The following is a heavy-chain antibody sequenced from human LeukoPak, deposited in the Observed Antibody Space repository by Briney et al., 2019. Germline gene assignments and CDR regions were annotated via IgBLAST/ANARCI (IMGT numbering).Heavy chain of an antibody. D-gene: IGHD6-13*01. CDR2: INWDGRRT. Sequence: GGPLSLPCAASGLNYDDHPMHGVRHIPGKTVEWVSLINWDGRRTFYSDSVKGRFTISRNTRKNFLYLQMISLRTEGTALYYCAKDLGKVIAAAGTSGFDSWGRGTLVTVSS. CDR3: AKDLGKVIAAAGTSGFDS. V-gene: IGHV3-43*01. CDR1: GLNYDDHP. J-gene: IGHJ4*01.